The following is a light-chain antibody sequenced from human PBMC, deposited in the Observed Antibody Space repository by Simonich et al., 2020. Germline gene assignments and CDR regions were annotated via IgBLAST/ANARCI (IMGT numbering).Light chain of an antibody. CDR2: WAS. Sequence: DIVMTQSPDSLAVSLGERATINCKSTQRVLYSPNNKNYLAWDQQKPGQPPKLLIYWASTREAGVPDRFSGSGSGTDFTLTISSLQAEDVAVYYCQQYYSTPWTFGQGTKVEIK. CDR3: QQYYSTPWT. V-gene: IGKV4-1*01. CDR1: QRVLYSPNNKNY. J-gene: IGKJ1*01.